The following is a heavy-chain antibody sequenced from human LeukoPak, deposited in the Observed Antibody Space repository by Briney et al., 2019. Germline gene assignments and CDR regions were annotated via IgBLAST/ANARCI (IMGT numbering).Heavy chain of an antibody. CDR1: GFTFSSYG. CDR3: AKRFGGSGWYTY. V-gene: IGHV3-23*01. J-gene: IGHJ4*02. CDR2: ISVSGGST. D-gene: IGHD6-13*01. Sequence: GGSLRLSCAASGFTFSSYGMHWVRQAPVKGLEWVSTISVSGGSTYYADSVKGRFTISRDNSKSTLYMQMNSLRAEDTAVYFCAKRFGGSGWYTYWGQGTLVTVSS.